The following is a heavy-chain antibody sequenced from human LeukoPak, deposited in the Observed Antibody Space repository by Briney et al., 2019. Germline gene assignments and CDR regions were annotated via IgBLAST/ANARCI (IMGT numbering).Heavy chain of an antibody. CDR3: ARIGSNYDSVDY. CDR2: IIPILGIA. D-gene: IGHD3-22*01. CDR1: GGTFSSYA. J-gene: IGHJ4*02. Sequence: GASVKVSCKASGGTFSSYAISWVRQAPGQGLEWMGRIIPILGIANYAQKLQGRVTITADKYTSTAYMELSSLRSEDTAVYYCARIGSNYDSVDYWGQGTLVTVSS. V-gene: IGHV1-69*04.